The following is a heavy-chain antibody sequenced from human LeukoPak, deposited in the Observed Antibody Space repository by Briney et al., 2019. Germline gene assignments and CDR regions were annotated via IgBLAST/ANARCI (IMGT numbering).Heavy chain of an antibody. J-gene: IGHJ4*02. Sequence: SGTLSLTCTVSGGSISGHYWSWIRQPPGKGLEWIGYIHYSGSTKYNPSLKSRVTISVDKAKNQFSLKVSSVTAADTAVYYCAREIHYYGSGSYDYWGQGTLVTVSS. V-gene: IGHV4-59*11. CDR1: GGSISGHY. CDR3: AREIHYYGSGSYDY. CDR2: IHYSGST. D-gene: IGHD3-10*01.